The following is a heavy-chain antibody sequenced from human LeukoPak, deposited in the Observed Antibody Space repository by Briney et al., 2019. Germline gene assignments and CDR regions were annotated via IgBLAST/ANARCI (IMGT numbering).Heavy chain of an antibody. J-gene: IGHJ3*02. CDR1: GGSISSSSYY. D-gene: IGHD6-19*01. CDR3: ARLPIVVAGDAFDI. V-gene: IGHV4-39*01. CDR2: IYYSGST. Sequence: SETLSLTCTVSGGSISSSSYYWGWIRQPPGKGLEWIGSIYYSGSTYYNPSLKSRVTISVDTSKNQFSLKLSSVTAADTAVYYCARLPIVVAGDAFDIWGQGTMVTVSS.